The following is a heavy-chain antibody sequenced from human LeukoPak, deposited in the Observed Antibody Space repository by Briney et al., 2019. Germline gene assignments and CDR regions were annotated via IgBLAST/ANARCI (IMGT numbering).Heavy chain of an antibody. CDR1: GGSISGYH. J-gene: IGHJ6*03. V-gene: IGHV4-59*12. CDR3: AREFPRSWYSYMDV. CDR2: IYYSGSS. D-gene: IGHD1-14*01. Sequence: KASETLSLTCNVSGGSISGYHWSWIRQPPGKGLEWLGYIYYSGSSNYNPSLKSRVTISVDTSKNQFSLKLSSVTAADTAVYYCAREFPRSWYSYMDVWGKGTAVTVSS.